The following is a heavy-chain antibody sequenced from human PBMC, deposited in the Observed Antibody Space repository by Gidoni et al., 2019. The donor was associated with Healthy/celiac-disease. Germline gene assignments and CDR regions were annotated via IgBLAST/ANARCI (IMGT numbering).Heavy chain of an antibody. CDR1: GFTFSSSA. CDR2: ISGSGGST. J-gene: IGHJ4*02. D-gene: IGHD3-10*01. V-gene: IGHV3-23*01. Sequence: EVQLLESGGGLVQPGGSLRLSCAASGFTFSSSAMSWVRQAPGKGLGWVSAISGSGGSTYYADSVKGRFTISRDNSKNTLYLQMNSLRAEDTAVYYCAKGVSYGSGSREYYFDYWGQGTLVTVSS. CDR3: AKGVSYGSGSREYYFDY.